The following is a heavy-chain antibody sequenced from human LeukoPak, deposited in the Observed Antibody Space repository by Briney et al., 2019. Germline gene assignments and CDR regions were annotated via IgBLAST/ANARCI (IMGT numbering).Heavy chain of an antibody. CDR2: ISAYNDNT. CDR3: ARDYYGSGSYDY. Sequence: GASVKVSCKASGYTFTSYGISWVRQAPGQGLEWMGWISAYNDNTNYAQKLQGRVTMTTDTSTSTACLELRSLRSDDTAVYYCARDYYGSGSYDYWGQGTLVTVSS. J-gene: IGHJ4*02. V-gene: IGHV1-18*01. CDR1: GYTFTSYG. D-gene: IGHD3-10*01.